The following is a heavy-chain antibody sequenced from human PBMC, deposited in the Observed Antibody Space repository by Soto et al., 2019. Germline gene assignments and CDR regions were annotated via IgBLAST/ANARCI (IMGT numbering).Heavy chain of an antibody. CDR3: ARVRSSGWSPYYFDY. CDR2: ISSSGSTI. D-gene: IGHD6-19*01. Sequence: GSLRLSCAASVFTFSSSDKNWFRQAPGKGLEWVSYISSSGSTIYYADSVKGRFTISRDNAKNSLYLQMNSLRAEDTAVYYCARVRSSGWSPYYFDYWGQGTLVTVSS. J-gene: IGHJ4*02. CDR1: VFTFSSSD. V-gene: IGHV3-48*03.